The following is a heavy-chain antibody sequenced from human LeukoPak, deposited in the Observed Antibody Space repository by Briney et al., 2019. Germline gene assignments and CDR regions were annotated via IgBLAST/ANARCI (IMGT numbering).Heavy chain of an antibody. CDR3: ARDRKYYGSGSYYNAIDY. J-gene: IGHJ4*02. V-gene: IGHV4-61*01. CDR1: GGSVSSGSYY. D-gene: IGHD3-10*01. Sequence: ASETLSLTCTVSGGSVSSGSYYWSWIRQPPGQGLEWIGYIYYSGSTNYNPSLKSRVTISVDTSKTQFSLKLSSVTAADTAVYYCARDRKYYGSGSYYNAIDYWGQGTLVTVSS. CDR2: IYYSGST.